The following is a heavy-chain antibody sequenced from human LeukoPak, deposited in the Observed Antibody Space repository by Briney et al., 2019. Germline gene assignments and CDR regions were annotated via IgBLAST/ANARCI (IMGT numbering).Heavy chain of an antibody. CDR3: ARDYYYDSSGYWDYYFDY. CDR1: GFTFSNYG. D-gene: IGHD3-22*01. J-gene: IGHJ4*02. V-gene: IGHV3-30*02. CDR2: TRHDESDK. Sequence: PGGSLRLSCAASGFTFSNYGMHWVRQAPGKGLQWVAFTRHDESDKYYADSVKGRFTISRDNSKNTLYLEMNSLRAEDTAVYYCARDYYYDSSGYWDYYFDYWGQGTLVSVSS.